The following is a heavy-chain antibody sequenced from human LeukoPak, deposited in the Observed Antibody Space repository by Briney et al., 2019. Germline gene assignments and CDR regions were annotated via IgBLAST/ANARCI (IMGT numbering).Heavy chain of an antibody. CDR2: FYYSGST. D-gene: IGHD1-7*01. CDR1: GGSISSNNYS. Sequence: SETLSLTCTVSGGSISSNNYSWGWIRQPPGKGLQWIGNFYYSGSTEYNPSLRSRVTISLEMSKHQFSLNLTSVTAADTAVYYCASNTGTVFDYWGQGALVTVSS. V-gene: IGHV4-39*07. CDR3: ASNTGTVFDY. J-gene: IGHJ4*02.